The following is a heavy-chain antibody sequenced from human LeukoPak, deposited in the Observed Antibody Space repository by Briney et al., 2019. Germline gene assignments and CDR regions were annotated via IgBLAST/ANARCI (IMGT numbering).Heavy chain of an antibody. CDR1: GGTFISYA. D-gene: IGHD3-9*01. CDR2: VTSYNGDT. Sequence: ASVKVSCKASGGTFISYAISWVRQAPGQGLEWMGWVTSYNGDTNYAQKFQGRVTMSADTSTSTAYMELRSLRFDDTAIYYCAKDWHILTGRNCFDPWGQGTLVTVSS. J-gene: IGHJ5*02. CDR3: AKDWHILTGRNCFDP. V-gene: IGHV1-18*01.